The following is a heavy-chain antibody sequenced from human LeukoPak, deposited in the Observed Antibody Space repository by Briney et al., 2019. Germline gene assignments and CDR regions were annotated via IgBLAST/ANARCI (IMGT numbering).Heavy chain of an antibody. V-gene: IGHV3-20*01. CDR2: INWSGTSA. CDR1: GFTFDDYA. D-gene: IGHD2-2*01. Sequence: PGGSPRLSCAASGFTFDDYAMIWVRQRPGRGLEWVSSINWSGTSADYADSVKTRFTISRDNAKNSLYLQMNSLRGGDTAFYHCARGLADCSSSSCLPYGVDVWGQGTTVTVSS. CDR3: ARGLADCSSSSCLPYGVDV. J-gene: IGHJ6*02.